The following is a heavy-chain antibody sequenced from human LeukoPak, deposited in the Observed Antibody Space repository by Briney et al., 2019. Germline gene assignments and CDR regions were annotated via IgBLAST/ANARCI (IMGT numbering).Heavy chain of an antibody. V-gene: IGHV3-33*01. CDR3: ARQYDILTGYYRTSYFDY. J-gene: IGHJ4*02. CDR2: IWYDGSNK. D-gene: IGHD3-9*01. Sequence: HPGRSLRLSCVASGFTFSSYGMHWVRQAPGKGLEWVAVIWYDGSNKYYADSVKGRFTISRDNSKNTLYLQMNSLRAEDTAVYYCARQYDILTGYYRTSYFDYWGQGTLVTVSS. CDR1: GFTFSSYG.